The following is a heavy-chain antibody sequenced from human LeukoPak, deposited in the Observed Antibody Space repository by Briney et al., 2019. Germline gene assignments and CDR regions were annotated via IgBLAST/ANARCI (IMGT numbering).Heavy chain of an antibody. D-gene: IGHD3-3*01. CDR2: INHSGST. CDR3: ARALVLKRFLEWLFPRGAFDI. V-gene: IGHV4-34*01. Sequence: SETLSLTCAVYGGSFSGYYWSWIRQPPGKGLEWIGEINHSGSTNYNPSLTSRVTISVDTSKNQFSLKLSSVTAADTAVYYCARALVLKRFLEWLFPRGAFDIWGQGTMVTVSS. J-gene: IGHJ3*02. CDR1: GGSFSGYY.